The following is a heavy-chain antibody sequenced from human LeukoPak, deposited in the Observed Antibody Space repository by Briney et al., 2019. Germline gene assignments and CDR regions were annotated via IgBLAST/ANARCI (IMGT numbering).Heavy chain of an antibody. CDR2: ISSSSTI. V-gene: IGHV3-69-1*01. CDR1: GFTFSDYY. Sequence: GGSLRLSCAASGFTFSDYYMSWIRQAPGKGLEWVSHISSSSTIYYADSVKGRFTMSRDNAKNSVYLQMNSLRAEDTAVYYCARGGDYWGQGTLVTVSS. D-gene: IGHD3-16*01. J-gene: IGHJ4*02. CDR3: ARGGDY.